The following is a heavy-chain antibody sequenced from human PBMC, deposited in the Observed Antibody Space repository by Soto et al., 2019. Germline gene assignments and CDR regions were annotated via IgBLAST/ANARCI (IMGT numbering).Heavy chain of an antibody. V-gene: IGHV5-51*01. J-gene: IGHJ6*02. CDR1: GYSFTSYW. CDR3: AREVWVSNIVVVPAATDYYYGMDV. CDR2: IYPGDSDT. Sequence: GESLRISCKGSGYSFTSYWIGWVRQMPGKGLEWMGIIYPGDSDTRYSPSFQGQVTISADKSISTAYLQWSSLKASDTAMYYCAREVWVSNIVVVPAATDYYYGMDVWGQGTTVTGLL. D-gene: IGHD2-2*01.